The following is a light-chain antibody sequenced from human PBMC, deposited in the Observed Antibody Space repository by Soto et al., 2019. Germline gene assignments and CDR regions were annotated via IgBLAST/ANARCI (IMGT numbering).Light chain of an antibody. Sequence: QSVLTQPPSASGTPGQRVTISCSGSGSNVGTSYVYWYQQLPGTAPKLLIYANDQRPSGVPDRFSVSKSGTSASLAISVLRSEDEADYYCAAWDDSLSARVFGGGTKLTVL. CDR3: AAWDDSLSARV. V-gene: IGLV1-47*01. CDR1: GSNVGTSY. CDR2: AND. J-gene: IGLJ3*02.